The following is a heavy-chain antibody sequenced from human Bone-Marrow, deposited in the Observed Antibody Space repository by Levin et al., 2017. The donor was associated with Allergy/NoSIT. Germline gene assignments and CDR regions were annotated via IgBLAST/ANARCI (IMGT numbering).Heavy chain of an antibody. CDR1: GFTFSSYA. CDR3: VKGPGTGILLYDYIWGRYRASDY. V-gene: IGHV3-64D*06. D-gene: IGHD3-16*02. CDR2: ISSNGGST. J-gene: IGHJ4*02. Sequence: PGGSLRLSCSASGFTFSSYAMHWVRQAPGKGLEYVSAISSNGGSTYYADSVKGRFTISRDNSKNTLYLQMSSLRAEDTAVYYCVKGPGTGILLYDYIWGRYRASDYWGQGTLVTVSS.